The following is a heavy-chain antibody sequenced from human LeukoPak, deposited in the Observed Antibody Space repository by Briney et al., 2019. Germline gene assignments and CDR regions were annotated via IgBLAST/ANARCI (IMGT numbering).Heavy chain of an antibody. CDR2: ISYDGSKK. CDR1: GFTLSSYG. D-gene: IGHD5-24*01. CDR3: AKGGRDGYNSLDY. J-gene: IGHJ4*02. V-gene: IGHV3-30*18. Sequence: GGSLRLSCAASGFTLSSYGMHWARQAPGKGLEWVAVISYDGSKKDYADSVKGRFTISRDNSKNTLFLQMNSLSAEDTAVYYCAKGGRDGYNSLDYWGQGTLVIVSS.